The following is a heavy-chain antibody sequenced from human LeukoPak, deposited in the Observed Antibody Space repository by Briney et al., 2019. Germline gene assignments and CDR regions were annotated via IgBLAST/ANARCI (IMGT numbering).Heavy chain of an antibody. Sequence: PGGSLRLSCASSGFSYTRYGMQWAREAPGKGLVWVAVIWYDGTNKYYADSVKGRFTISRDTSNNMLYLQTNSLRAEHTAVYYCARVSESGNSDYWGQGTLVTVSS. V-gene: IGHV3-33*01. CDR2: IWYDGTNK. CDR1: GFSYTRYG. J-gene: IGHJ4*02. D-gene: IGHD4-23*01. CDR3: ARVSESGNSDY.